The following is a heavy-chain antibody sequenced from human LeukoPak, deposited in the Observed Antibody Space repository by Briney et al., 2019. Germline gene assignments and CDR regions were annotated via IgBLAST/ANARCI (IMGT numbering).Heavy chain of an antibody. D-gene: IGHD3-3*01. J-gene: IGHJ3*02. V-gene: IGHV1-2*02. CDR2: VNPNSDDT. CDR3: ARFGSKVQIRFLEWSLSLDI. CDR1: GYTFTSYD. Sequence: ASVKVSCKASGYTFTSYDINWVRQAPGQGLEWMGWVNPNSDDTNYAQKFQGRVTMTRDTSINTAYMELSRLRSDDTAVYYCARFGSKVQIRFLEWSLSLDIWGQGTMVTVSS.